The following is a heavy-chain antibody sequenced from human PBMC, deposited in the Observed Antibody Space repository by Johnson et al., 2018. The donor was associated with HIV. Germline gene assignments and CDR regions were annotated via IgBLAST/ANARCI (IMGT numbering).Heavy chain of an antibody. CDR1: GFTFSDYY. CDR3: AEVRMAARPLDAFDI. Sequence: VQVVESGGGLVKPGGSLRLSCAASGFTFSDYYMSWIRQAPGKGLEWVAVISYDGSNKYYADSVKGRFTISRDNSKNTLYLQMNSLRAEDTAVYYCAEVRMAARPLDAFDIWGQGTMVTVSS. CDR2: ISYDGSNK. V-gene: IGHV3-30*18. D-gene: IGHD6-6*01. J-gene: IGHJ3*02.